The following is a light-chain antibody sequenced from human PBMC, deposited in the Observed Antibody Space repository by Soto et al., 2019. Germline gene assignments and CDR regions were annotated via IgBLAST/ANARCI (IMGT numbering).Light chain of an antibody. Sequence: QSALTQPPSASGSPGQSVTISCTGTSSDVGGYNYVSWYQQHPGKAPKLMIYEVSKRPSGVPDRFSGSKSGNTASLIISGLQAEDEADYYCSSYTGTTPVFGTGTKVTVL. CDR3: SSYTGTTPV. CDR2: EVS. V-gene: IGLV2-8*01. CDR1: SSDVGGYNY. J-gene: IGLJ1*01.